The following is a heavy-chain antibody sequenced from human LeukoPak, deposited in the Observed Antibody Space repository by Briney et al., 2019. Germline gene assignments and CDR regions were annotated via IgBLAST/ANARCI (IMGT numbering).Heavy chain of an antibody. CDR2: IYHSGTT. J-gene: IGHJ5*02. V-gene: IGHV4-59*01. CDR3: VRVIRTWFDA. Sequence: SETLSLSCSVSGDSINNNFWTWIRQPPGKRLEWIGYIYHSGTTNYNPSLNSRVTMLIDASKNQISLKLSSVTAADTAVYYCVRVIRTWFDAWGQATLVTVSS. CDR1: GDSINNNF.